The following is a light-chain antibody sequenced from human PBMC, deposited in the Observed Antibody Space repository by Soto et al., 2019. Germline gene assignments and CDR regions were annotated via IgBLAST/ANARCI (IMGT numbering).Light chain of an antibody. CDR1: SSDVGGYNA. Sequence: QSALTQPASVSGSPGQSITICCTGTSSDVGGYNAVSWYQQHPGKAPKLMIYDVTNRPSGASNRFSGSKSGNTASLTISGLQAEDEADYYCGSYATGGAYVFGTGTKLTVL. V-gene: IGLV2-14*01. J-gene: IGLJ1*01. CDR3: GSYATGGAYV. CDR2: DVT.